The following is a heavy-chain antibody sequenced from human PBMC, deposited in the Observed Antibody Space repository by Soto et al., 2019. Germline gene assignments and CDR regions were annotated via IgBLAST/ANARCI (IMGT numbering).Heavy chain of an antibody. D-gene: IGHD6-13*01. CDR1: GGSISSSSYY. CDR2: IYYSGST. CDR3: ASLRAPGIDY. J-gene: IGHJ4*02. V-gene: IGHV4-39*01. Sequence: SETLSLTCTVSGGSISSSSYYWGWIRQPPGKGLEWIGSIYYSGSTYYNPSLKSRVTISVDTSKNQFSLKLSSVTAADTAVYYCASLRAPGIDYWGQGTLVTVSS.